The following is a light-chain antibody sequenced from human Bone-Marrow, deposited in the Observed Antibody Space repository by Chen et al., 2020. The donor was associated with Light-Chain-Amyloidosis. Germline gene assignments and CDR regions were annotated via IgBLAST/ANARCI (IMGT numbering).Light chain of an antibody. V-gene: IGLV3-21*02. CDR1: NIGSTS. CDR3: QVWDRSSDRPV. J-gene: IGLJ3*02. Sequence: SSVLPPPSSVSVAPGHPATTPRGGNNIGSTSVHWYQQTPGQAPLLVVYDDSDRPSGIPERLSGSNSGNTATLTISRVEAGDEADYYCQVWDRSSDRPVFGGGTKLTVL. CDR2: DDS.